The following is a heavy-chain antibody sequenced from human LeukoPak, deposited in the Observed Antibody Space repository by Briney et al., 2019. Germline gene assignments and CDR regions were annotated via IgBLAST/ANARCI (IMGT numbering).Heavy chain of an antibody. CDR2: ISGSGATT. Sequence: SGGSLRLSCAAFSSYAMSWIRQRPGKGLEWVSGISGSGATTYYADSVKGRFTISRDNSMNTLHLQMNSLKTEDTAVYFCSRAQSTAWLGINDYWGQGAQVTVSS. CDR3: SRAQSTAWLGINDY. J-gene: IGHJ4*02. CDR1: SSYA. V-gene: IGHV3-23*01. D-gene: IGHD3-9*01.